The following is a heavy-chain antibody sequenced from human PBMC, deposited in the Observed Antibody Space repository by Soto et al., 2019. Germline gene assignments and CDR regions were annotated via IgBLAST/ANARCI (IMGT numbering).Heavy chain of an antibody. D-gene: IGHD3-22*01. V-gene: IGHV3-53*01. CDR1: GFTVSRSY. J-gene: IGHJ4*02. Sequence: GGSLRLSCAASGFTVSRSYMSWVRQAPGKGLEWVSTIYTPGSTYYADSVKGRFTISRDNSKNTLYLQMNSLRAEDTAVYYCARGLVGSTTAFDNWGQGTLVTVSS. CDR2: IYTPGST. CDR3: ARGLVGSTTAFDN.